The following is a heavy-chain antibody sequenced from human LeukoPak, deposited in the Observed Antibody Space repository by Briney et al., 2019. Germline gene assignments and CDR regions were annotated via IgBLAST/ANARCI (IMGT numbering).Heavy chain of an antibody. D-gene: IGHD3-22*01. CDR1: GYTFTSYG. CDR3: ARIPRYYYDSSGYSDVDY. V-gene: IGHV1-18*01. CDR2: ISAYNGST. Sequence: ASVKVSCKASGYTFTSYGISWVRQAPGQGLEWMGWISAYNGSTNYAQRLQGRVTMTTDTSTSTAYMELRSLRSDDTAVYYCARIPRYYYDSSGYSDVDYWGQGTLVTVSS. J-gene: IGHJ4*02.